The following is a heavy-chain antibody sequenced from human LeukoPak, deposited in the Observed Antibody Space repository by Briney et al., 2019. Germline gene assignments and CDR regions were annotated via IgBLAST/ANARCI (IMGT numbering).Heavy chain of an antibody. CDR2: IKQDGSEK. CDR3: LMSLTAHYYSGLDV. V-gene: IGHV3-7*02. D-gene: IGHD2-21*02. CDR1: GFTFGSYW. J-gene: IGHJ6*02. Sequence: GGSLRLSCAASGFTFGSYWMSWVRQAAGKGLEWVANIKQDGSEKYYVDSVKGRFTISRDNAKNSLFLQMNSLRADDTAVYHCLMSLTAHYYSGLDVWGQGTTVTVSS.